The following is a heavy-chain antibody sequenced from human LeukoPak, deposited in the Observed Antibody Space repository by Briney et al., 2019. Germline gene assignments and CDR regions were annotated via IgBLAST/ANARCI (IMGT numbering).Heavy chain of an antibody. CDR3: ATLGQPTYCSSTSCLYGMDV. D-gene: IGHD2-2*01. J-gene: IGHJ6*02. CDR1: GYTFTGYY. V-gene: IGHV1-2*02. CDR2: INPNSGGT. Sequence: ASVKVSCKASGYTFTGYYMHWVRQAPGQGLEWMGWINPNSGGTNYAQKFQGRVTMTRDTSISTAHMELSRLRSDDTAVYYCATLGQPTYCSSTSCLYGMDVWGQGTTVTVSS.